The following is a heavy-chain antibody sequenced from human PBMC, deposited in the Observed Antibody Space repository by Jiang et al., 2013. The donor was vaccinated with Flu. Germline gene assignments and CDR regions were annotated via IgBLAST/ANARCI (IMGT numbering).Heavy chain of an antibody. J-gene: IGHJ4*02. CDR3: ARHQYSRHFDY. CDR2: IYYSGSSGST. V-gene: IGHV4-39*01. Sequence: GLVKPSETLSLTCNVAGDPISSSGYFWGWIRQPPGKGLEWIGSIYYSGSSGSTYDNPSLKGRVTISVDTSKNHFSVRLSSVTAADTAVYYCARHQYSRHFDYWGQGTLVTVSS. D-gene: IGHD6-6*01. CDR1: GDPISSSGYF.